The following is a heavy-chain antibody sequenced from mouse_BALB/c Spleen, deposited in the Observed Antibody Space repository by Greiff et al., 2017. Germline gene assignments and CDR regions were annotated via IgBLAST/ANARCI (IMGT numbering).Heavy chain of an antibody. CDR1: GFTFTDSY. V-gene: IGHV14-3*02. D-gene: IGHD2-2*01. Sequence: EVQLQQSGAELVKPGASVKLSCTASGFTFTDSYMHWVKQRPEQGLEWIGMIDPANGTTKYDPKFQGKATITANTSSNTAYLLLSSLTSEDAAVYYCARDGDDTYAMDCWGQGTLVTVSS. J-gene: IGHJ4*01. CDR3: ARDGDDTYAMDC. CDR2: IDPANGTT.